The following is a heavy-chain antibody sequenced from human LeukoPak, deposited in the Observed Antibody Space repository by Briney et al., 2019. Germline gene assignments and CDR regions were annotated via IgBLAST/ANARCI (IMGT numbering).Heavy chain of an antibody. Sequence: GGSLRLSCAASGFTFSSYAMHWVRQAPGKGLEWVAVISYDGSNKYYADSVKGRFTIPRDNSKNTLYLQMNSLRAEDTAVYYCARDPLNPYYYDSSGYFSWGQGTLVTVSS. CDR1: GFTFSSYA. D-gene: IGHD3-22*01. V-gene: IGHV3-30*04. J-gene: IGHJ4*02. CDR3: ARDPLNPYYYDSSGYFS. CDR2: ISYDGSNK.